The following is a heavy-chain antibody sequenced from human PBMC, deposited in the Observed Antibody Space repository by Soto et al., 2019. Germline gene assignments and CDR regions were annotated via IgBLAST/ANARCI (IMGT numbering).Heavy chain of an antibody. V-gene: IGHV4-30-2*01. J-gene: IGHJ3*02. D-gene: IGHD6-19*01. CDR2: IYHSGST. CDR1: VGSISSGAYS. CDR3: AREMADFYAFDI. Sequence: SETLCITCAFSVGSISSGAYSWSGIRQPRGKGLEWIGYIYHSGSTYYNPSLKSRVTISVDRSKNQFSLKLSSVTAADTAAYYCAREMADFYAFDIWGQGTMVTVSS.